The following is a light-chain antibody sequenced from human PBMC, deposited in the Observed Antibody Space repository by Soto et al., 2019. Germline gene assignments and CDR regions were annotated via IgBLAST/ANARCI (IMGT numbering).Light chain of an antibody. CDR2: AVS. CDR3: QQYNNWPPTWT. V-gene: IGKV3-15*01. J-gene: IGKJ1*01. Sequence: IMMTQPPATLSVSPGERATLSCRASQSVSNNLAWYQQKPGQAPRLLIYAVSSRPAGIPARFSGSGSGTEFTLTINSLQSEDFAVYYCQQYNNWPPTWTFGQGTKVDTK. CDR1: QSVSNN.